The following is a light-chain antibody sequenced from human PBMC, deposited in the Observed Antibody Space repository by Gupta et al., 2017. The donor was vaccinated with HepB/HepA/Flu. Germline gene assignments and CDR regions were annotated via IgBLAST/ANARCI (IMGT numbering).Light chain of an antibody. CDR2: WAS. CDR1: QRVLYNSNNKNY. V-gene: IGKV4-1*01. CDR3: QQYYSFPPT. Sequence: IVMTQSPDSLVVSLGERATINCKSSQRVLYNSNNKNYLAWYQQKAGQPPKLLISWASTRESGVPDRFSGSGSGTDFTLTISSLRAEDVAVYYCQQYYSFPPTFGPGTKVHIK. J-gene: IGKJ3*01.